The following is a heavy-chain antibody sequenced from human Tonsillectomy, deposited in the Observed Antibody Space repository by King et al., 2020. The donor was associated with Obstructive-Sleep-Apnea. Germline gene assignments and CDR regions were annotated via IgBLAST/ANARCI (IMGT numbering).Heavy chain of an antibody. CDR1: GFTFTSYA. Sequence: VQLVESGGGLVQPGGSLRLSCAASGFTFTSYAMNWVRQAPGKGLEWVSGISGSGGSTYYAESVKGRFTVSRDNSKNTLYLQMNSLRAEDTAVYYCAKSPVVVPAATYYFDYWGQGTLVTVSS. J-gene: IGHJ4*02. CDR2: ISGSGGST. D-gene: IGHD2-2*01. CDR3: AKSPVVVPAATYYFDY. V-gene: IGHV3-23*04.